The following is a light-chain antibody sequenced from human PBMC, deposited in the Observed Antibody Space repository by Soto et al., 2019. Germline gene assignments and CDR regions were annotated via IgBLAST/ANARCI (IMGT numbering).Light chain of an antibody. J-gene: IGKJ5*01. CDR2: GAS. V-gene: IGKV3D-15*01. CDR1: QSIGSN. CDR3: QQHNNWPIT. Sequence: EIVMTQSPATLSVSAGERATLSCRASQSIGSNLAWYQQKPGQAPRLLIFGASTRATGIPAGFSGSGSGTEFILTISSLQSEDFAVYYCQQHNNWPITFGQGTRLEIK.